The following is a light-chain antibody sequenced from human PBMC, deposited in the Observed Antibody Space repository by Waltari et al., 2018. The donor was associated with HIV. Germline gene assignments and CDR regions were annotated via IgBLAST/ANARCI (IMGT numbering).Light chain of an antibody. CDR2: GNN. J-gene: IGLJ1*01. V-gene: IGLV1-40*01. CDR1: RSNIAAGYD. Sequence: QSVLTQPPSVSWPPEPRVTICCTGSRSNIAAGYDILGFQQLPATAPQLLICGNNNRPSGVPDRFSGSKSGTSASLAITGLQAEDEADYYCQSYDSGLTAYVFGTGTKVTIL. CDR3: QSYDSGLTAYV.